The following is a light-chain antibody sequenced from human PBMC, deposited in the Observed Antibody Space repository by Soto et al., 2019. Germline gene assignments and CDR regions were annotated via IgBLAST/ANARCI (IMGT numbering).Light chain of an antibody. Sequence: QSVLTQPASVSGSPGQSITISCTGTSSDVGGYNHVSWYQIHPGKAPKLIIYEVTSRPSGVSYRFSGSKSRNSASLTISGLQAEDEADYYCSSYASSSSYVFGGGTKV. CDR3: SSYASSSSYV. CDR2: EVT. J-gene: IGLJ1*01. V-gene: IGLV2-14*01. CDR1: SSDVGGYNH.